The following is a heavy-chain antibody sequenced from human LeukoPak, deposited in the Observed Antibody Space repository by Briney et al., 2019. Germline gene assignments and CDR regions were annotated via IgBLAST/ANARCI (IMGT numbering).Heavy chain of an antibody. J-gene: IGHJ4*02. Sequence: NPGGSLRLSCAASGFTFSNYSMNWVRQAPGKGLEWVSSISSSSSYIYYADSVKGRFTISRDNAKNSLYLQMNSLRAEDTAVYYCARGAAYYYDSSGYYDVDYWGQGTLVTVSS. CDR3: ARGAAYYYDSSGYYDVDY. CDR1: GFTFSNYS. CDR2: ISSSSSYI. V-gene: IGHV3-21*01. D-gene: IGHD3-22*01.